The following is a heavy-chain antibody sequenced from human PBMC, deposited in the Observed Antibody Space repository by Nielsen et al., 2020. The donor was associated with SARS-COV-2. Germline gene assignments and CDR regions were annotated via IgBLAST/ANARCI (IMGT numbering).Heavy chain of an antibody. CDR3: ARGRDTTTNSYLDV. D-gene: IGHD4-17*01. CDR1: GGPLTEHD. CDR2: ILHSGFT. Sequence: SETLSLTCAISGGPLTEHDWNWIRQPPGRGLEWLGEILHSGFTNNNPSLTTRLIISSDKSKNQFSLRLRSVTAADTAIYYCARGRDTTTNSYLDVWGQGTTVTVSS. J-gene: IGHJ6*02. V-gene: IGHV4-34*01.